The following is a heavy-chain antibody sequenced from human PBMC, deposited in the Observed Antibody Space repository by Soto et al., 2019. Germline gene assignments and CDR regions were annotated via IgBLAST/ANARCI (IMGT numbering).Heavy chain of an antibody. CDR3: AKDAERDFWSGYFNWFDP. V-gene: IGHV3-23*01. CDR1: GFTFSSYA. CDR2: ISGSGGST. J-gene: IGHJ5*02. D-gene: IGHD3-3*01. Sequence: GRSLRLSCAAFGFTFSSYAMSWVRQATGKGLEWVSAISGSGGSTYYADSVKGRFTISRDNSKNTLYLQMNSLRAEDTAVYYCAKDAERDFWSGYFNWFDPWGQGTLVTVSS.